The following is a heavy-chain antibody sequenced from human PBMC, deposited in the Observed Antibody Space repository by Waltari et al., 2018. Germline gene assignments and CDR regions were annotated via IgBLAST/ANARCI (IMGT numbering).Heavy chain of an antibody. V-gene: IGHV4-4*07. Sequence: QVQLQESGPGLVKPSETLSLTCTVSGGSISRYYWSWIRQPAGKGLEWIGRIYTSGSTNYNPSLKSRVTMSVDTSKNQFSLKLSSVTAADTAVYYCARVSDDFWSGYHTDWGQGTLVTVSS. CDR3: ARVSDDFWSGYHTD. J-gene: IGHJ4*02. CDR1: GGSISRYY. CDR2: IYTSGST. D-gene: IGHD3-3*01.